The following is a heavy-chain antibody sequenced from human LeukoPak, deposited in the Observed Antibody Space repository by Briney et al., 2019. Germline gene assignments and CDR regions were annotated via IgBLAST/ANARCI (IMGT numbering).Heavy chain of an antibody. CDR2: INSDGSST. V-gene: IGHV3-74*01. D-gene: IGHD5-12*01. Sequence: GSLRLSCAASGFTFSSYWMHWVRQAPGKGLVWVSRINSDGSSTSYADSLKGRFTISRDNAKNTLYLQMNSLRVEDTAVYYCARVAGYSGYDYGADYWGQGTLVTVSS. CDR3: ARVAGYSGYDYGADY. J-gene: IGHJ4*02. CDR1: GFTFSSYW.